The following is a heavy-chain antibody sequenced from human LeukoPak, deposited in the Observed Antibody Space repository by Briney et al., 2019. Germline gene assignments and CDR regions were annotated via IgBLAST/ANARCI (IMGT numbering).Heavy chain of an antibody. J-gene: IGHJ6*02. Sequence: QSGGSLRLSCAASGFTVSSNYMSWVRQAPGKGLEWVSAISGSGGSTYYADSVKGRFTISRDNSKNTLYLQMNSLRAEDTAVYYCARSRLRFLEWPKLYYYYGMDVWGQGTTVTVSS. CDR3: ARSRLRFLEWPKLYYYYGMDV. D-gene: IGHD3-3*01. CDR2: ISGSGGST. CDR1: GFTVSSNY. V-gene: IGHV3-23*01.